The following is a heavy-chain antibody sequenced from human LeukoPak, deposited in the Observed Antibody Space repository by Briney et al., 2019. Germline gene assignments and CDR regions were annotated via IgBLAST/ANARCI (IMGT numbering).Heavy chain of an antibody. D-gene: IGHD2-21*02. J-gene: IGHJ4*02. CDR1: GFTFISYW. CDR2: IKQDGSEK. CDR3: ARDQVVVTATLDY. V-gene: IGHV3-7*01. Sequence: PGGSLRLSCAASGFTFISYWMSWVRQAPGKGLEWVANIKQDGSEKYYVDSVKGRFTISRDNAKNSLYLQMNRLRAEDTAVYYCARDQVVVTATLDYWGQGTLVTVSS.